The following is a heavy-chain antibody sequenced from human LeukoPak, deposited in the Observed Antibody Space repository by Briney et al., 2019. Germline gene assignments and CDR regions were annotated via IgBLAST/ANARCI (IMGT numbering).Heavy chain of an antibody. CDR3: AEDRRIDGDYFDY. J-gene: IGHJ4*02. Sequence: GGSLRLSCAASGFTFSSYAMSWVRQAPGKGLEWVSAISGSGGSTYYADSVKGRFTISRDNSKNTLYLQMNSLRAEDTAVYYCAEDRRIDGDYFDYWGQGTLVTVSS. V-gene: IGHV3-23*01. CDR1: GFTFSSYA. D-gene: IGHD4-17*01. CDR2: ISGSGGST.